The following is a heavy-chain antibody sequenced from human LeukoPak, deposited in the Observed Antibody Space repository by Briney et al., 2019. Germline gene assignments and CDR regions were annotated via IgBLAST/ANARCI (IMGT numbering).Heavy chain of an antibody. Sequence: GGSLRLSCAASGFTFSSYAMHWVRQAPGKGLEWVAVISYDGSNKYYADSVKGRFTISRDNSKNTLYLQMNSLRAEDTAVYYCARDRIVVVPAAIQEKGYYYYYGMDVWGQGTTVTVSS. J-gene: IGHJ6*02. CDR2: ISYDGSNK. D-gene: IGHD2-2*02. CDR3: ARDRIVVVPAAIQEKGYYYYYGMDV. CDR1: GFTFSSYA. V-gene: IGHV3-30*04.